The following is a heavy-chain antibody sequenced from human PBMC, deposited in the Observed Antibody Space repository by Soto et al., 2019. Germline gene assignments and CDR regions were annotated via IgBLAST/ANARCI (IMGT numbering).Heavy chain of an antibody. CDR1: GFTFDDFA. J-gene: IGHJ5*02. D-gene: IGHD3-9*01. V-gene: IGHV3-9*01. Sequence: EVQLVESGGGLVQPGRSLRLSCAASGFTFDDFALHWVRRAPGKGLEWVSGVDWNRCNTAYANSVKGRFTVTRDSAKSTLYLDLSSVRQDDTALYYGAEAPMLVTHRFAPWGQGHLVTVSS. CDR2: VDWNRCNT. CDR3: AEAPMLVTHRFAP.